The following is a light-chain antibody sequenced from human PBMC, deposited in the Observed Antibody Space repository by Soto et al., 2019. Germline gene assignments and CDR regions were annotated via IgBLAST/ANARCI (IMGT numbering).Light chain of an antibody. Sequence: EILMTQSPATLSVSPGERATLSCRASQSVSHNLAWYQQKPGQAPWLLFYGASIRAIGIPARFSGSGSGTEFTLTISSLQSEDFAIYYCQQSNNWPYTFGQGTKLEIK. CDR3: QQSNNWPYT. J-gene: IGKJ2*01. CDR2: GAS. CDR1: QSVSHN. V-gene: IGKV3-15*01.